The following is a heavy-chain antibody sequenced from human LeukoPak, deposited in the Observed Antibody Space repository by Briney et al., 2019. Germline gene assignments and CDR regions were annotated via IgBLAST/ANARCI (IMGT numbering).Heavy chain of an antibody. CDR2: IYYSGST. J-gene: IGHJ4*02. CDR3: ARPPHSSSSGDY. CDR1: GGSISSGGYY. V-gene: IGHV4-31*03. Sequence: TLSLTCTVSGGSISSGGYYWSWIRQHPGKGLEWIGYIYYSGSTYYNPSLKSRVTISVDTSKNQFSLKLSSVTAADTAVYYCARPPHSSSSGDYWGQGTLVTVSS. D-gene: IGHD6-6*01.